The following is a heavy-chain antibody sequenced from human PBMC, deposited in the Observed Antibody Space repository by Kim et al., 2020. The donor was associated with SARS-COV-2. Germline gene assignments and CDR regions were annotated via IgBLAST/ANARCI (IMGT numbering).Heavy chain of an antibody. D-gene: IGHD2-2*01. CDR1: GGSISSYY. J-gene: IGHJ6*01. CDR3: PSLSPLQPFFFYY. V-gene: IGHV4-59*01. CDR2: IYYSVST. Sequence: SETLSLTCTVSGGSISSYYWSWIRQPPGKGLEWIGYIYYSVSTNSNPSLNTLVTISVATSNNHFSLKLCSVTASDTPLYYFPSLSPLQPFFFYY.